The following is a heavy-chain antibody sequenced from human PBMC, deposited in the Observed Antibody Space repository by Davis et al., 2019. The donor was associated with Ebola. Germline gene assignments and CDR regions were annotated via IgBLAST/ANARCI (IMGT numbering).Heavy chain of an antibody. D-gene: IGHD2-21*01. J-gene: IGHJ1*01. Sequence: SETLSLTCTVSGGSISSGGYYWSWIRQHPGKGLEWIGYTYYSGRTNYNPSLKSRVTISVDTSKNQFSLKLNSVTAADTAVYYCARDSPCGGDCPFQHWGQGTLVTVSS. CDR3: ARDSPCGGDCPFQH. V-gene: IGHV4-31*03. CDR2: TYYSGRT. CDR1: GGSISSGGYY.